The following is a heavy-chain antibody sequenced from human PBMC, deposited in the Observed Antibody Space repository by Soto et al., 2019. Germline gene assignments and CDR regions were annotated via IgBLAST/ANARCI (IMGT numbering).Heavy chain of an antibody. CDR3: ARRSGWYEADAFDM. J-gene: IGHJ3*02. D-gene: IGHD6-19*01. V-gene: IGHV3-11*01. CDR1: GFTFGDYE. CDR2: LSRSGNTI. Sequence: PGGSLRLSCAASGFTFGDYEMSWIRQAAGKGPEWVSFLSRSGNTIYYADSVKGRFSISRDNAENSLYLQMESLRVEDTATYFCARRSGWYEADAFDMWAKGQWSPSLQ.